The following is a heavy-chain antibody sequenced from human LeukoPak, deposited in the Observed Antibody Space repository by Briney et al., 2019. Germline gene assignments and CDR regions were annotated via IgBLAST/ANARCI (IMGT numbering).Heavy chain of an antibody. D-gene: IGHD5-18*01. Sequence: SETLSLTCTVSDGSISSRTYYWGWIRQPPGKGLEWIGSISYSGSTYYNPSLKSRVTISVDTSKNQFSLKLSSVTAADTAVYYCASVGYSYHSGFDYWGQGTLVTVSS. CDR3: ASVGYSYHSGFDY. CDR1: DGSISSRTYY. CDR2: ISYSGST. J-gene: IGHJ4*02. V-gene: IGHV4-39*01.